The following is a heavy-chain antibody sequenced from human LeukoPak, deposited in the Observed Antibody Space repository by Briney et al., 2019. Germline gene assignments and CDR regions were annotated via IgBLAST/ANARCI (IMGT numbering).Heavy chain of an antibody. CDR3: ARLSAYYYGSYFYYYMDV. CDR1: GFTFSGYS. D-gene: IGHD3-10*01. V-gene: IGHV3-21*01. Sequence: GGSLRLSCTASGFTFSGYSMNWVRQAPGKGLEWVSSITRSSSYIYYADSVKGRFTISRDNAKKSVYLHMSSLRAEDTALYYCARLSAYYYGSYFYYYMDVWGKGTTVTVSS. CDR2: ITRSSSYI. J-gene: IGHJ6*03.